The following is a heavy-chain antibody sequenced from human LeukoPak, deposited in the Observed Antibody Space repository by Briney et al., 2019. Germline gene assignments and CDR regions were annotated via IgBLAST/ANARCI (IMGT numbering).Heavy chain of an antibody. CDR3: VGSGWLNAFNI. J-gene: IGHJ3*02. V-gene: IGHV3-23*01. CDR1: EFTFSSSA. CDR2: ISGSGGST. Sequence: GGSLRLSCAASEFTFSSSAMSWVRQAPGKGLEWVSGISGSGGSTYSADSVKGRFTMSRDDTKNTLYLQMNGLRAEDSAVYYCVGSGWLNAFNIWGQGTMVTVSS. D-gene: IGHD6-19*01.